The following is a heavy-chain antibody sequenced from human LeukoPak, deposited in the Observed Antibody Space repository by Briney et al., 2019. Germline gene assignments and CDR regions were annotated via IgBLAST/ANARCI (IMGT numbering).Heavy chain of an antibody. Sequence: SETLSLTCSVSGGSIRSYYWSWIRQPAGKGLEWIGRIYTSGSTNYNPSLKSRVTMSVDTSKNQISLKLSSVTAADTAVYYCARASYGSGSYKYWGQGTLVTVSS. CDR2: IYTSGST. J-gene: IGHJ4*02. CDR3: ARASYGSGSYKY. D-gene: IGHD3-10*01. V-gene: IGHV4-4*07. CDR1: GGSIRSYY.